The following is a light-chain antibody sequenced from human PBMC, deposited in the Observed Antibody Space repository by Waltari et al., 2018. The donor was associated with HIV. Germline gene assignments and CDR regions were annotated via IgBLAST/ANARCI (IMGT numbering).Light chain of an antibody. CDR1: ALPKQY. Sequence: SYELTQPPSVSLSPGQTARITCSGDALPKQYAYWYQQKPGQAPLLVIYKDNERPSGIPERFSGSSSGTTVTLTISGVHTEDEADYYCQSADSTGSYPDVFGTGTKVTVL. CDR2: KDN. CDR3: QSADSTGSYPDV. J-gene: IGLJ1*01. V-gene: IGLV3-25*03.